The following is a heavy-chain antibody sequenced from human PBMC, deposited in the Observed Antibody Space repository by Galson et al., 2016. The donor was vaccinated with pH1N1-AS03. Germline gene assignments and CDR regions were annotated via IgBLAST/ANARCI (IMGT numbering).Heavy chain of an antibody. J-gene: IGHJ6*02. D-gene: IGHD3-3*01. Sequence: SVKVSCKASGGTFSSHAVSWVRQAPGQGLEWMGGIIPIFDTTNYAQKFQGRVTITADKPTSTVYMELSRLTSEDTAVFYWAREGESKGLDDLSSPYQNYYYYLMDVWGQGTTVTVSS. CDR2: IIPIFDTT. CDR1: GGTFSSHA. CDR3: AREGESKGLDDLSSPYQNYYYYLMDV. V-gene: IGHV1-69*06.